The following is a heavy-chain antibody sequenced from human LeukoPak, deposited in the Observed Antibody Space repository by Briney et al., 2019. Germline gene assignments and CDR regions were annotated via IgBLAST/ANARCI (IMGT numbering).Heavy chain of an antibody. CDR1: GGTFSSYA. V-gene: IGHV1-69*05. CDR2: IIPIFGTA. D-gene: IGHD3-22*01. Sequence: SVKVSCKASGGTFSSYAISWVRQAPGQGLEWMGGIIPIFGTANYAQKFQGRVTITTDESTSTAYMELSSLRSEDTAVYYCARDRPNYYGSDGHYYRRDGDYWGQGTLVTVSS. J-gene: IGHJ4*02. CDR3: ARDRPNYYGSDGHYYRRDGDY.